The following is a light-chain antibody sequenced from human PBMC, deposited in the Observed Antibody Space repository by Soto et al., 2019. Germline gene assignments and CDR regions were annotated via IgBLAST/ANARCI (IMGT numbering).Light chain of an antibody. CDR1: QSISSW. Sequence: DIQMTQSPSTLSASVGDRVTITCRASQSISSWLAWYQQKPGKAPKLLIDDSSSLESGVPSRFSGSGSGTEFTLTISSLQPDDFATYYCQQYNRYSEFPFGPGTKVDIK. CDR2: DSS. J-gene: IGKJ3*01. CDR3: QQYNRYSEFP. V-gene: IGKV1-5*01.